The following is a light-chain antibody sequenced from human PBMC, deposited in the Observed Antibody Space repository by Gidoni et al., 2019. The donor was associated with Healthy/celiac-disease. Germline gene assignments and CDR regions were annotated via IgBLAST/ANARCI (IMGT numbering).Light chain of an antibody. CDR1: SGSIASNY. Sequence: HAVSESPGKTVTISCTRSSGSIASNYVQWYQQHPGSAPTSVIYEDNPRPSGVPDRFSGSIDSSSNSASLTISGLKTEDEADYYCQSYDSSNHVVFGGGTKLTVL. CDR2: EDN. CDR3: QSYDSSNHVV. J-gene: IGLJ2*01. V-gene: IGLV6-57*04.